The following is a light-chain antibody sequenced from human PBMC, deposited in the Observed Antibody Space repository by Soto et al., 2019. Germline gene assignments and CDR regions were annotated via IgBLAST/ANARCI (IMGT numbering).Light chain of an antibody. J-gene: IGKJ2*01. CDR1: QSLLHSNGYNY. Sequence: DIVMTQSPLSLPVTPGEPVSISCRSSQSLLHSNGYNYLDWYLQKPGQSPQLLIYLGSNRSSGVPDRFSGSGSGTDFTLKISRVEAEDVGVYYCMQALQGYTFGQGTKLEIK. CDR3: MQALQGYT. CDR2: LGS. V-gene: IGKV2-28*01.